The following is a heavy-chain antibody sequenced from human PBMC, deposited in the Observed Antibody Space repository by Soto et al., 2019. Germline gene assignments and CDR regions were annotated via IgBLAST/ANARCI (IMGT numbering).Heavy chain of an antibody. CDR1: GYTFTSYA. V-gene: IGHV1-3*01. CDR3: ARDEAAAGCMDV. Sequence: ASVKVSCKASGYTFTSYAMHWVRQAPGQRLEWMGWINAGNGNTKYSQKFQGRVTITRDTSASTAYMELSSLRSEDTAVYYCARDEAAAGCMDVWGQGTTVTVSS. CDR2: INAGNGNT. D-gene: IGHD6-13*01. J-gene: IGHJ6*02.